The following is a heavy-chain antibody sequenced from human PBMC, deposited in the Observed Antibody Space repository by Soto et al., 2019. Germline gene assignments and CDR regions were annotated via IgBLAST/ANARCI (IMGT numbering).Heavy chain of an antibody. CDR1: GGSINSYY. Sequence: SETLSLTCSVSGGSINSYYWNWIRQPPGKGLEWIGYIYYSGSTNYNPSLKSRITISVDTSKNQFSLRLSSVTAADTAVYYCARSPIEAVVKGDFDYWGQGILVT. CDR2: IYYSGST. CDR3: ARSPIEAVVKGDFDY. D-gene: IGHD6-13*01. V-gene: IGHV4-59*01. J-gene: IGHJ4*02.